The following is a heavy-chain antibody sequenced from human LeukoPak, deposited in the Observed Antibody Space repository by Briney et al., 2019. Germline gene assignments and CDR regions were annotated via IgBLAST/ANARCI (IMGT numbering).Heavy chain of an antibody. V-gene: IGHV4-31*01. CDR1: GGSIRGGGYY. J-gene: IGHJ5*02. Sequence: SETLSLTCTVSGGSIRGGGYYWSWIRPHPTKGLEWIASTHTHYKADTYSNPSLKSHRTIPLDTSKHQTSLRLNSETAADTAVYYRARHIGDYYNNNWFDPWGQGTLVTVSS. D-gene: IGHD3-10*01. CDR3: ARHIGDYYNNNWFDP. CDR2: THYKADT.